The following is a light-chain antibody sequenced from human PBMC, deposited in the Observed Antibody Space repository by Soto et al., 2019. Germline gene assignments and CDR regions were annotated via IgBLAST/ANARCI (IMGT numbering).Light chain of an antibody. CDR1: SSDVGGYTY. CDR3: CSYAGRYTYV. CDR2: DVS. Sequence: QSALTQPRSVSGSPGQSVSISCTGTSSDVGGYTYVSWYQQHPGKAPKFMIYDVSKRPSGVPDRFSGSKSGNTASLTISGLQSEDEADYYCCSYAGRYTYVFGTGTKLTVL. V-gene: IGLV2-11*01. J-gene: IGLJ1*01.